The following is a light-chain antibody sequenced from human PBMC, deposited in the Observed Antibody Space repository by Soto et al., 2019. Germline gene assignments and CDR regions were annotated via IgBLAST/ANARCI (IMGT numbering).Light chain of an antibody. CDR2: VAS. CDR1: QTVSCSY. CDR3: QQYGQSPRT. J-gene: IGKJ4*01. V-gene: IGKV3-20*01. Sequence: EIVLTQSPATLSLSPGERATLSFRVSQTVSCSYVDWYQQKPGQTPRLLIYVASSRATGIPDRFSGSGSGTDFTLTISRLEPEDFAVYHCQQYGQSPRTFGGGTKVDIK.